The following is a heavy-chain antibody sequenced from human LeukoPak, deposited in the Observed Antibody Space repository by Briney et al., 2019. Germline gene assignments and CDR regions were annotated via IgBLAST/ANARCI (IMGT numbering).Heavy chain of an antibody. D-gene: IGHD6-19*01. J-gene: IGHJ4*02. CDR1: GFTFDDYA. Sequence: GGSLRLSCAASGFTFDDYAMHWVRQAPGKGLEWVSGISWNSGSIGYADSVKGRFTISRGNAKNSLYLQMNSLRAEDTALYYCAKGRVAGLFDYWGQGTLVTVSS. CDR2: ISWNSGSI. V-gene: IGHV3-9*01. CDR3: AKGRVAGLFDY.